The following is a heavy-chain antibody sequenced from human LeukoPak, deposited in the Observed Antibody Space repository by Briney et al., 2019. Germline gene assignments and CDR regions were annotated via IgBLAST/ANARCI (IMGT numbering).Heavy chain of an antibody. CDR2: IKQDGSEK. Sequence: PGGSLRLSCAASGVTFSTDWMSWVRQAPGKGREWVANIKQDGSEKYYIDSVKGRFTISRDNAKNSLYLQMNSLRAEDTAMYYCARDSAGNDYWGQGTLVTVSS. CDR1: GVTFSTDW. J-gene: IGHJ4*02. D-gene: IGHD6-13*01. CDR3: ARDSAGNDY. V-gene: IGHV3-7*01.